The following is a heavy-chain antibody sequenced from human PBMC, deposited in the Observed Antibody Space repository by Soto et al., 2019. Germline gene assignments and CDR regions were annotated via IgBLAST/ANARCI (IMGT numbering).Heavy chain of an antibody. CDR3: TKDDGYNDSTYYHYFGMDV. Sequence: GSLRLSCAASVFTVSGYYMHWVRQAPGKGLEWVAVISYDGSTEYYADSVKGRFTISRDNSANRLFLQMNSLRPEDTAVYYCTKDDGYNDSTYYHYFGMDVWGQGTTVTVSS. CDR2: ISYDGSTE. CDR1: VFTVSGYY. J-gene: IGHJ6*02. D-gene: IGHD5-12*01. V-gene: IGHV3-30*18.